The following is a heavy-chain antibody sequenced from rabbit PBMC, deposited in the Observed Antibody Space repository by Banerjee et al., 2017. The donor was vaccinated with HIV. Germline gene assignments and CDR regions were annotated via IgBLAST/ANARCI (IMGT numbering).Heavy chain of an antibody. D-gene: IGHD3-1*01. Sequence: QEQLEESGGDLVKPEGSLTLTCTASGFSFSNSCWMCWVRQAPGKGLEWIACIYAGVSGGTYYATWAKGRFTVSKTSSTTVTLQMTSLTAADTATYFCVRRGAGAAGDNYATGDAFDPWGPGTLVTVS. CDR3: VRRGAGAAGDNYATGDAFDP. V-gene: IGHV1S45*01. CDR2: IYAGVSGGT. CDR1: GFSFSNSCW. J-gene: IGHJ2*01.